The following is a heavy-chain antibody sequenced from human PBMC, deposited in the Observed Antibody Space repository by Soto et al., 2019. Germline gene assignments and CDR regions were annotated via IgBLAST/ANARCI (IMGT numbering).Heavy chain of an antibody. CDR3: AKDGLSGRHHYYGMDV. J-gene: IGHJ6*02. Sequence: GGSLRLSCAASGFTFSNYGVHWVRQAPGKGLEWVADMSYDGSHKNYADSVKGRFTISRDNSRNTLYLQMNSLRAEDTAVYCGAKDGLSGRHHYYGMDVWGQGTTVTVSS. V-gene: IGHV3-30*18. CDR2: MSYDGSHK. D-gene: IGHD6-19*01. CDR1: GFTFSNYG.